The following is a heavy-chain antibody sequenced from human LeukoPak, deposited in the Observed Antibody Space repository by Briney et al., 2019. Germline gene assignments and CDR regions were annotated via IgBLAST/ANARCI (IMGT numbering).Heavy chain of an antibody. V-gene: IGHV1-2*02. CDR3: ARVEQYGGNADY. D-gene: IGHD4-23*01. CDR1: GYTFTGYY. CDR2: INPNSGGT. J-gene: IGHJ4*02. Sequence: ASVKVSCKASGYTFTGYYMHWVRQAPGQGLEWMGWINPNSGGTNYAQKFQGRVTMTRDTSISTAYMELSRLRSDDTAVYYCARVEQYGGNADYWGQGTLVTVSS.